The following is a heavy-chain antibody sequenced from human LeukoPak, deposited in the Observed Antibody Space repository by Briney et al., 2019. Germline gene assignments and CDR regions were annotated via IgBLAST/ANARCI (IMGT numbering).Heavy chain of an antibody. J-gene: IGHJ6*02. Sequence: GASVKVSCKASGYTLTSYYMHWVRQAPGQGLEWMGWINPNTGDTSFAQKFQGRVTLTRDTSISTAYMELSRLKSDDTAVYYCAETYGVDVWGQGTTVTVSS. CDR1: GYTLTSYY. CDR2: INPNTGDT. CDR3: AETYGVDV. V-gene: IGHV1-2*02.